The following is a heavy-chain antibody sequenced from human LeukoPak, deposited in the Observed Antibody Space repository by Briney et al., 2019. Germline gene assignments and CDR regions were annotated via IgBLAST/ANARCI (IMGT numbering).Heavy chain of an antibody. CDR2: IYHSGST. CDR1: GYSISSGYY. J-gene: IGHJ5*02. D-gene: IGHD3-3*01. V-gene: IGHV4-38-2*02. Sequence: SETLSLTCTVSGYSISSGYYWGWIRQPPGKGLGWIGSIYHSGSTYYNPSLKSRVTISVDTSKNQFSLKLSSVTAADTAVYYCARVAEETIFGVVIIGRWFDPWGQGTLVTVSS. CDR3: ARVAEETIFGVVIIGRWFDP.